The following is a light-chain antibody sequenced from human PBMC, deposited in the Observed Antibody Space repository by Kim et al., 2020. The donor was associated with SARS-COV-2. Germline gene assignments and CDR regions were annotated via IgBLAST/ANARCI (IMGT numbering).Light chain of an antibody. J-gene: IGLJ3*02. V-gene: IGLV2-14*03. CDR2: DVT. Sequence: QSALTQPASVSGSPGQSITIYCTGTSSDVGAYDYVSWYQQRPGKAPKLLIYDVTDRPSWISNRFSGSKSGNTASLTISGLQAEDEADYFCTSFTTTAIWVFGGGTQLPF. CDR1: SSDVGAYDY. CDR3: TSFTTTAIWV.